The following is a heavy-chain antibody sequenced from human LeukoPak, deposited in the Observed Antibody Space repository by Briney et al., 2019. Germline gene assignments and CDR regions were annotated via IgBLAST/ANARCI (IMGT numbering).Heavy chain of an antibody. CDR2: MWYDGSNK. CDR3: AREDTALVIAY. CDR1: GFTFSSYG. J-gene: IGHJ4*02. V-gene: IGHV3-33*01. D-gene: IGHD5-18*01. Sequence: GGSLRLSCAASGFTFSSYGMHWVHQAPGKGLEWVATMWYDGSNKYYTDSVKGRFTISRDNSKNTLYLQMNSLRVEDTAVYYCAREDTALVIAYWGQGTLVTVSS.